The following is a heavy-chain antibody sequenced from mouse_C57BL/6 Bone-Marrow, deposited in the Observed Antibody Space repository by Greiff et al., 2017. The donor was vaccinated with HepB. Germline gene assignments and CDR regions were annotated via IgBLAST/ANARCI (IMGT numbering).Heavy chain of an antibody. D-gene: IGHD2-3*01. CDR3: AGDIDDGYSFAY. J-gene: IGHJ3*01. CDR2: ITHSGET. V-gene: IGHV12-3*01. Sequence: QVQLKESGPGLVKPSQSLFLTCSITGFPITSGYYWIWIRQSPGKPLEWMGYITHSGETFYNPSLQSPISITRETSKNQFFLQLNSVTTEDTAMYYCAGDIDDGYSFAYWGQGTLVTVSA. CDR1: GFPITSGYY.